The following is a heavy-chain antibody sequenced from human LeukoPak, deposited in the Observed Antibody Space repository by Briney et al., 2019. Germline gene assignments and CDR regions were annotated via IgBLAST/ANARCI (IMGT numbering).Heavy chain of an antibody. CDR1: GYTFTGYY. CDR2: INPNSGGT. J-gene: IGHJ4*02. Sequence: ASVKVSCKASGYTFTGYYMHWVRQAPGQGLEWMGWINPNSGGTNYAQKFQGRVTMTRDTSISTAYMELSRLRSDDTAVYYCARAVGPGVGYCSSTSCYSFDSWGQGTLVTVSS. V-gene: IGHV1-2*02. D-gene: IGHD2-2*02. CDR3: ARAVGPGVGYCSSTSCYSFDS.